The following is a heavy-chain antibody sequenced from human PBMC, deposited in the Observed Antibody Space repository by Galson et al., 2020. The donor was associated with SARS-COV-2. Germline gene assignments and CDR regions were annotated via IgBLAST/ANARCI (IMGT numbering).Heavy chain of an antibody. Sequence: ASVKVSCKASGYTFTGYYMHWVRQAPGQGLEWMGWINPNSGGTNYAQKFQGRVTMTRDTSISTAYMELSRLRSDDTAVYYCARDRIAAAGYYFDYWGQGTLVTVSS. V-gene: IGHV1-2*02. CDR1: GYTFTGYY. CDR2: INPNSGGT. J-gene: IGHJ4*02. CDR3: ARDRIAAAGYYFDY. D-gene: IGHD6-13*01.